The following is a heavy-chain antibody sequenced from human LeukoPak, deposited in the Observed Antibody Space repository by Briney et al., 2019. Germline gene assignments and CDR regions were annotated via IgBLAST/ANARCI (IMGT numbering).Heavy chain of an antibody. D-gene: IGHD1-14*01. CDR2: ISAYNGNT. V-gene: IGHV1-18*01. CDR3: ARVGKGDYYYYYMDV. CDR1: GYSFTSNV. J-gene: IGHJ6*03. Sequence: WASVKVSCKASGYSFTSNVISWVRQAPGQGLEWMGWISAYNGNTNYAQKLQGRVTMTTDTSTSTAYMELRSLRSDDTAVYYCARVGKGDYYYYYMDVWGKGTTVTISS.